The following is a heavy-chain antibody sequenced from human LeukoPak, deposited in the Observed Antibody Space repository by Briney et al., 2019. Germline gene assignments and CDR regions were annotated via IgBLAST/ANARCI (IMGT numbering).Heavy chain of an antibody. V-gene: IGHV4-38-2*02. CDR2: IYHSGST. J-gene: IGHJ4*02. Sequence: PSETLSLTCTVSGYSISSGYYWGWIRQPPGKGLEWIGSIYHSGSTYYNPSLKSRVTISVDTSKNQFSLKLSSVTAADTAVYYCARLMITFGGVIAPIGDYWGQGTLVTVSS. CDR1: GYSISSGYY. D-gene: IGHD3-16*02. CDR3: ARLMITFGGVIAPIGDY.